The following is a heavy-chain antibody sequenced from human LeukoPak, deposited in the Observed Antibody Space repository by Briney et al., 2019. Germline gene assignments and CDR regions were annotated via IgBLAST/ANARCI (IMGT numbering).Heavy chain of an antibody. V-gene: IGHV3-48*03. Sequence: PGGSLRLSCEASGFTFSSYEIIWVRQAPGKGLEWVSYISGSGDTIHYADSVKGRFTISRDNAKNSLYLQMNSLRAEDTAVYYCARVLVGGTNWFDPWGQGTLVTVSS. J-gene: IGHJ5*02. CDR1: GFTFSSYE. CDR2: ISGSGDTI. D-gene: IGHD1-26*01. CDR3: ARVLVGGTNWFDP.